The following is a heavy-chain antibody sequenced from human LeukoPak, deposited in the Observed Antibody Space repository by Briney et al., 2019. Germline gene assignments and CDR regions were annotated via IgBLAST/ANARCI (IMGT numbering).Heavy chain of an antibody. CDR1: GYTFTSYY. D-gene: IGHD3-22*01. V-gene: IGHV1-46*01. CDR3: ARGHIYDYDSSDFHDVFDI. CDR2: INPSGGST. Sequence: GASVKVSCKASGYTFTSYYIHWVRQAPGQGLEWMGIINPSGGSTSYARKFQGRFTLTRDMSTSTIYMELSSLRSEDTAVYYCARGHIYDYDSSDFHDVFDIWGQGTMVTVSS. J-gene: IGHJ3*02.